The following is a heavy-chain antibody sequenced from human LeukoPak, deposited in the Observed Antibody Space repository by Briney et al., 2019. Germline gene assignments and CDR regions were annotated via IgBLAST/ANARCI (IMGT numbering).Heavy chain of an antibody. Sequence: GGSLRLSCAASGFTFSSYGMHWVRQAPGKGLEWVAVISYDGSNKYYADSVKGRFTISRDNSKNTLYLQMNSLRAEDTAVYYCARDQRTCSSTSCYADYWGQGTLVTVSS. CDR1: GFTFSSYG. J-gene: IGHJ4*02. CDR3: ARDQRTCSSTSCYADY. D-gene: IGHD2-2*01. V-gene: IGHV3-30*19. CDR2: ISYDGSNK.